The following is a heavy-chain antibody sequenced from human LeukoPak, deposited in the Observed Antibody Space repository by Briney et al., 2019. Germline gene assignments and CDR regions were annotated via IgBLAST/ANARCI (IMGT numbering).Heavy chain of an antibody. D-gene: IGHD2-2*01. J-gene: IGHJ6*03. CDR2: IYRSGST. CDR3: ARGDCSGTICYSPMDV. CDR1: GYSINSGYY. V-gene: IGHV4-38-2*02. Sequence: SETLSLTCTVSGYSINSGYYWVWIRQPPGKGLEWIGSIYRSGSTNYNPSLKSRVTISVDTSKNQFSLKVSSVTAADTAVYYCARGDCSGTICYSPMDVWGTGTTVTVSS.